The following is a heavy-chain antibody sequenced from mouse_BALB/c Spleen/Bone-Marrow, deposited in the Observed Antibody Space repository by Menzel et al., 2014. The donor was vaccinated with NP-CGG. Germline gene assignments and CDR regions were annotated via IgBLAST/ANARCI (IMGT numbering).Heavy chain of an antibody. D-gene: IGHD2-12*01. V-gene: IGHV1S81*02. Sequence: QVQLQQSGAELVKPGASVKLSCKASGYTFSSYHMYWVKQRPGQGLEWIGEINPSNGGTNFNEKFKSKATLTVDKSSSAAYMQLSSLTSEYSAVYYCTRSRRAMDYWGQGTSVTVSS. CDR3: TRSRRAMDY. J-gene: IGHJ4*01. CDR2: INPSNGGT. CDR1: GYTFSSYH.